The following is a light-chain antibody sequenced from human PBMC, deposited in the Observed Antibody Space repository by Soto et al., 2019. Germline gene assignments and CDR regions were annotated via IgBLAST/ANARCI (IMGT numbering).Light chain of an antibody. J-gene: IGKJ5*01. CDR3: QQYGSSPPIT. Sequence: EIVLTQSPGTLSLSPGERATLSCKASHSVSCSYVAWDQQKPGQAPRLLIYGASSRATGIPDRFSGSGSGTDFTLTISRLEPEDFAVYYCQQYGSSPPITFGQGTRLEIK. V-gene: IGKV3-20*01. CDR2: GAS. CDR1: HSVSCSY.